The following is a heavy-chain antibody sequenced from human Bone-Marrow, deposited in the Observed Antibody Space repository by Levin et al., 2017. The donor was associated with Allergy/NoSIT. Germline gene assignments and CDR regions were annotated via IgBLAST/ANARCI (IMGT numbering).Heavy chain of an antibody. CDR1: GFTFSSYA. V-gene: IGHV3-30*04. CDR3: ARVRSLPQG. CDR2: ISYDGSNK. D-gene: IGHD4-17*01. Sequence: GESLKISCAASGFTFSSYAMHWVRQAPGKGLEWVAVISYDGSNKYYADSVKGRFTISRDNSKNTLYLQMNSLRAEDTAVYYCARVRSLPQGWGQGTLVTVSS. J-gene: IGHJ4*02.